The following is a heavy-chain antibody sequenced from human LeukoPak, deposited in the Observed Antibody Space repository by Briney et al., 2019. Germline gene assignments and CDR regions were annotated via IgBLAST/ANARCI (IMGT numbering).Heavy chain of an antibody. CDR3: AKDYRQYCSGGSCYSLGVY. D-gene: IGHD2-15*01. CDR1: GFTFSSYG. Sequence: GGSLRLSCAASGFTFSSYGMHWVRQAPGKGLEWVAVISYDGSNKYYADSVKSRFTIPRDNSKNTLYLQMNSLRAEDTAVYYCAKDYRQYCSGGSCYSLGVYWGQGTLVTVSS. CDR2: ISYDGSNK. J-gene: IGHJ4*02. V-gene: IGHV3-30*18.